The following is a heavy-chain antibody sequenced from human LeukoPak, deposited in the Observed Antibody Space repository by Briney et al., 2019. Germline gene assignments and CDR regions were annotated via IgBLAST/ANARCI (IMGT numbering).Heavy chain of an antibody. CDR1: GYTFTSYG. V-gene: IGHV1-18*01. Sequence: GASVKVSCKASGYTFTSYGISWVRQAPGQGLEWMGWISAYNGNTNYAQKLQGRVTMTTDTSTSTAYMELRSMRSDDTAVYYCARDFSSSWYHYFDYWGQGTLVTVSS. D-gene: IGHD6-13*01. CDR2: ISAYNGNT. J-gene: IGHJ4*02. CDR3: ARDFSSSWYHYFDY.